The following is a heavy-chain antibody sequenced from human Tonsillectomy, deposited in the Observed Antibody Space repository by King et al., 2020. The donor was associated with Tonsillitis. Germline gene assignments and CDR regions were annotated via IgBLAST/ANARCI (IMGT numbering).Heavy chain of an antibody. V-gene: IGHV3-48*03. Sequence: QLVQSGGGLVQPGGSLRLSCAASGFTFSSYEMNWVRQAPGKGLEWVSYISSSGSTIYYADSVKGRFTISRDNAKNSLYLQMNSLRAEDTAVYYCARVDGSVGLFDYWGQGTLVTVSS. CDR3: ARVDGSVGLFDY. CDR2: ISSSGSTI. J-gene: IGHJ4*02. D-gene: IGHD3-10*01. CDR1: GFTFSSYE.